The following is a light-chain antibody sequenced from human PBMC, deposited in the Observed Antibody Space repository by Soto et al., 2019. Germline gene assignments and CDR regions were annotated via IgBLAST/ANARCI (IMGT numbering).Light chain of an antibody. CDR2: GNS. CDR1: SSNIGAGYD. Sequence: QSVLTQPPSVSGAPGQRVTISCTGSSSNIGAGYDVHWYQQLPGTAPKLLIYGNSNRPSGVPDRFSGSKSGTSASQAITGLQAEDEADYYCQSYDSSLSGSFVVFGGGTQLTVL. J-gene: IGLJ2*01. CDR3: QSYDSSLSGSFVV. V-gene: IGLV1-40*01.